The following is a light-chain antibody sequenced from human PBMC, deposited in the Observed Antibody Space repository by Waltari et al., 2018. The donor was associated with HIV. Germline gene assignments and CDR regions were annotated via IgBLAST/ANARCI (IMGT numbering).Light chain of an antibody. J-gene: IGLJ1*01. CDR1: SSNIGNNF. CDR3: GTWDGSLSSGFEV. Sequence: QSVLTQPPSVSAAPGQKVTISCSGSSSNIGNNFVSWYQQLPRTAQKLLSYENNKRPSGIPDRFSASKSGTSATMGITGRQTGDEADYYCGTWDGSLSSGFEVFGTGTKVTAL. V-gene: IGLV1-51*02. CDR2: ENN.